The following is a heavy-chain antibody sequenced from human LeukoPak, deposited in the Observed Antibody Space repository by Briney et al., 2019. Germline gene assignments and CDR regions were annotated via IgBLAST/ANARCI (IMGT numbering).Heavy chain of an antibody. D-gene: IGHD1-26*01. CDR3: ARAGAGAIVGPRVDY. Sequence: GGSLRLSCAASGFTFSSYAMHWVRQAPGKGLEWVAVISYDGSNKYYADSVKGRFTISRDNSKNTVYLQMNSLRAEDTAVYYCARAGAGAIVGPRVDYWGQGTLVTVSS. CDR1: GFTFSSYA. J-gene: IGHJ4*02. V-gene: IGHV3-30-3*01. CDR2: ISYDGSNK.